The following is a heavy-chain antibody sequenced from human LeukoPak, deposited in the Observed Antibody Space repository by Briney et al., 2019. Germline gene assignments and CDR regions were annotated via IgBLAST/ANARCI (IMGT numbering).Heavy chain of an antibody. CDR1: GYTVSSNY. V-gene: IGHV3-66*02. Sequence: GGSLRLSCAASGYTVSSNYMSWVRQAPGKGLEWASVIYSGGSTYSADSVKGRFINSRDNSKNTLYLQMNSLRAEDTDVYYCARDMGSSGWGTYFDYWGQGTLVTVSS. J-gene: IGHJ4*02. CDR2: IYSGGST. CDR3: ARDMGSSGWGTYFDY. D-gene: IGHD6-19*01.